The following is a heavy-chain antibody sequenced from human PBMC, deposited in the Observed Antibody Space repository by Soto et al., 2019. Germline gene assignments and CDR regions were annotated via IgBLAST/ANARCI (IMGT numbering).Heavy chain of an antibody. Sequence: PSETLSLTCTVSGGSISSGGYYWSWIRQHPGKGLEWIGYIYYGGSTYYNPSLKSRVTMSVDTSKNQFSLKLSSVTAADTAVYYCARDWSYDSSGYPNPDAFDIWGQGTMVTVSS. CDR1: GGSISSGGYY. CDR3: ARDWSYDSSGYPNPDAFDI. J-gene: IGHJ3*02. CDR2: IYYGGST. V-gene: IGHV4-31*03. D-gene: IGHD3-22*01.